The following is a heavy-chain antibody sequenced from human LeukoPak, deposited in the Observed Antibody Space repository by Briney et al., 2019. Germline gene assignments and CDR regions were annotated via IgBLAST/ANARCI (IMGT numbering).Heavy chain of an antibody. Sequence: PGGSLRLSCAASGFIFSSYGIHWVRQAPGKGLEWVAFIRYDGSNKYYADYVKGRFTISRDNSKNTLYLQMNSRRAEDTAVYYCSVLVVAATRDPFDYWGQGTLVTVSS. CDR2: IRYDGSNK. CDR1: GFIFSSYG. J-gene: IGHJ4*02. D-gene: IGHD2-15*01. V-gene: IGHV3-30*02. CDR3: SVLVVAATRDPFDY.